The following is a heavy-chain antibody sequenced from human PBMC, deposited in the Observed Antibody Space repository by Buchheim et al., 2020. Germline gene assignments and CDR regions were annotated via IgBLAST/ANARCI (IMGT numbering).Heavy chain of an antibody. D-gene: IGHD3-16*02. V-gene: IGHV3-23*01. CDR2: ASGSGGST. Sequence: EVQLLESGGGLVQTGGSLRLSCAASGFTFRNFAMSWVRQAPGKGLEWVSSASGSGGSTYHADSVKSRFSISKDTSKNTIYLQINGLRVDDTAVYFCAKVDMWGSHRYQDDWGQGT. CDR1: GFTFRNFA. CDR3: AKVDMWGSHRYQDD. J-gene: IGHJ4*02.